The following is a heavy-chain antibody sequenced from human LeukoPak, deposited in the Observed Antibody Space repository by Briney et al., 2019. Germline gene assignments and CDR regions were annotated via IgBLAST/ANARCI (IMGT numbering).Heavy chain of an antibody. CDR3: ARDPGRIPVAGRAFDY. J-gene: IGHJ4*02. CDR1: GYTFTSYG. D-gene: IGHD6-19*01. CDR2: ISAYNGNT. Sequence: ASVKVSCKASGYTFTSYGISWVRQAPGQGLEWMGWISAYNGNTNYAQKLQGRVTMTTDTSTSTAYMELRSLRSDDTAVYYCARDPGRIPVAGRAFDYWGQGTLVTVSS. V-gene: IGHV1-18*01.